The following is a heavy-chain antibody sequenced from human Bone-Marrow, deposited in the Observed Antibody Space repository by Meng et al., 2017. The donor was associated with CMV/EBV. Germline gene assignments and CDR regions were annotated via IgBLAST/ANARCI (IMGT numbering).Heavy chain of an antibody. CDR3: ARASWYYDDLTGLPSHYFDY. CDR1: TNSY. D-gene: IGHD3-9*01. CDR2: INPSGGSP. V-gene: IGHV1-46*01. J-gene: IGHJ4*02. Sequence: TNSYIHWVRQAPGQGLEWMGIINPSGGSPASAQKFKGRVTMTRETSTSTVYMELSNLRSDDTAVYFCARASWYYDDLTGLPSHYFDYWGQGTLVTVSS.